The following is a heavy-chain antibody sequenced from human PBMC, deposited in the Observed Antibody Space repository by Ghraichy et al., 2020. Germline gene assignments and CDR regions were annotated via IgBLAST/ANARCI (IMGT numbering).Heavy chain of an antibody. CDR2: IYYSGST. D-gene: IGHD2-21*02. CDR3: ARATQHIVVVTAHYGMDV. CDR1: GGSISSGGYY. J-gene: IGHJ6*02. Sequence: SETLSLTCTVSGGSISSGGYYWSWIRQHPGKGLEWIGYIYYSGSTYYNPSLKSRVTISVDTSKNQFSLKLSSVTAADTAVYYCARATQHIVVVTAHYGMDVWGQGTTVTVSS. V-gene: IGHV4-31*03.